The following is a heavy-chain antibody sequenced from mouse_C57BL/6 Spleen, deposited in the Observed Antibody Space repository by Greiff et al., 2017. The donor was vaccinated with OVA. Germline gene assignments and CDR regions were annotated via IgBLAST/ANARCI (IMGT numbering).Heavy chain of an antibody. CDR1: GYAFSSSW. J-gene: IGHJ4*01. D-gene: IGHD2-2*01. CDR2: IYPGDGDT. CDR3: AKGNYGYDGAMDY. Sequence: VKLVESGPELVKPGASVKISCKASGYAFSSSWMNWVKQRPGKGLEWIGRIYPGDGDTNYNGKFKGKATLTADKSSSTAYMQLSSLTSEDSAVYFCAKGNYGYDGAMDYWGQGTSVTVSS. V-gene: IGHV1-82*01.